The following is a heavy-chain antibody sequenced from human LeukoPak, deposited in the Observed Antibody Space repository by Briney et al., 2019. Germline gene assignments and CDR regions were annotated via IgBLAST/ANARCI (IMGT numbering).Heavy chain of an antibody. CDR1: GYTFTSYA. Sequence: ASVKVSCKASGYTFTSYAMHWVRQAPGQRLEWMGWINAGNGNTKYSQKFQGRVTIIRDTSASTAYMELSSLRSEDTAVYYCARAATLVDTAMVLYWGQGTLVTVSS. V-gene: IGHV1-3*01. J-gene: IGHJ4*02. CDR2: INAGNGNT. D-gene: IGHD5-18*01. CDR3: ARAATLVDTAMVLY.